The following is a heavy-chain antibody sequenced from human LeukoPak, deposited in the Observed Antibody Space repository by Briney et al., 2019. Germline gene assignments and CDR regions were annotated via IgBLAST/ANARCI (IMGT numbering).Heavy chain of an antibody. CDR3: ARDSPYYYDSSGYYGAIRY. D-gene: IGHD3-22*01. Sequence: GASVKVSCKASGYTFTSYYMHWVRQAPGQGLEWMGIINPSGGSTSYAQKFQGRVTMTRDTSTSTVYMELGSLRSEDTAVYYCARDSPYYYDSSGYYGAIRYWGQGTLVTVSS. CDR2: INPSGGST. CDR1: GYTFTSYY. J-gene: IGHJ4*02. V-gene: IGHV1-46*01.